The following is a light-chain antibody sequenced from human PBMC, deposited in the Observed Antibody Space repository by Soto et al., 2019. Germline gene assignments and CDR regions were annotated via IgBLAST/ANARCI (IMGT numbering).Light chain of an antibody. CDR1: SSNIGSNT. Sequence: QSLLTQPPSASGTPGQRVTISCSGSSSNIGSNTVNWYQQLPGTAPKLLIYSNNQRPSGVPDRFSGSKSGTSASLAISGLQSEDEADYYCAAWDDSLNGSSYVFGTGTKLTVL. J-gene: IGLJ1*01. CDR3: AAWDDSLNGSSYV. V-gene: IGLV1-44*01. CDR2: SNN.